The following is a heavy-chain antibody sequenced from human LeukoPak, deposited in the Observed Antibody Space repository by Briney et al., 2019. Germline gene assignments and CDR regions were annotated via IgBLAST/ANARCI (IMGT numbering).Heavy chain of an antibody. J-gene: IGHJ4*02. CDR1: GFTVSSNY. CDR3: ARTPRYCSGGSCYLDY. V-gene: IGHV3-53*01. D-gene: IGHD2-15*01. Sequence: GGSLRLSCAASGFTVSSNYMSWVRQAPGKGLEWVSVIYSGGSTYYADSVKGRFTISRDNSKSTLYLQMNSLRAEDTAVYYCARTPRYCSGGSCYLDYWGQGTLVTVSS. CDR2: IYSGGST.